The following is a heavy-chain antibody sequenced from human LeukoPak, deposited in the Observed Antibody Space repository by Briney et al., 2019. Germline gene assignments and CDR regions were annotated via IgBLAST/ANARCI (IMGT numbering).Heavy chain of an antibody. CDR2: IYHSGNT. Sequence: PSETLSLTCTVSGDSISGYYWSWIRQPPGKGLEWIGYIYHSGNTNYNPSLESRVTMSVDTPMNQFSLRLSSVTAADTAVYYCARGRRTTSFIASYMDVWGKGATVTVSS. D-gene: IGHD2-2*01. CDR3: ARGRRTTSFIASYMDV. CDR1: GDSISGYY. J-gene: IGHJ6*03. V-gene: IGHV4-59*01.